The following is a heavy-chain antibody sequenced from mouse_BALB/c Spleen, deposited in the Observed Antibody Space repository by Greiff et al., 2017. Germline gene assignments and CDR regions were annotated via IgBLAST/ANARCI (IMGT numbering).Heavy chain of an antibody. D-gene: IGHD2-14*01. CDR1: GYTFTSYV. V-gene: IGHV1-14*01. Sequence: EVQLQQSGPELVKPGASVKMSCKASGYTFTSYVMHWVKQKPGQGLEWIGYINPYKDGTKYNEKFKGKATLTSDKSSSTAYMELSSLTSEDSAVYYCARGEYEQQSDYWGQGTTLTVSS. CDR2: INPYKDGT. CDR3: ARGEYEQQSDY. J-gene: IGHJ2*01.